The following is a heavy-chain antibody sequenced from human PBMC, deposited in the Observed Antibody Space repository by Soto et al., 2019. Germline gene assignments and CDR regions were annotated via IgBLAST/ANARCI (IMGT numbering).Heavy chain of an antibody. CDR1: GFTFSSYE. J-gene: IGHJ6*02. V-gene: IGHV3-48*03. D-gene: IGHD2-21*02. CDR2: ISSSGSTI. Sequence: PGGSLRLSCAASGFTFSSYEMNWVRQAPGKGLEWVSYISSSGSTIYYADSVKGRFTNSRDNAKNSLYLQMNSLRAEDTAVYYCARAGAYCGGDCYRAIGYVWGQGTTVTVS. CDR3: ARAGAYCGGDCYRAIGYV.